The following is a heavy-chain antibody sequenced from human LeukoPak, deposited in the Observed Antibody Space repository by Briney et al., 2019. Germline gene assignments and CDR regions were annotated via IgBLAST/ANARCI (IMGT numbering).Heavy chain of an antibody. J-gene: IGHJ5*02. CDR3: ARDGSGYEYNWFDP. Sequence: SSETLSLTCTVSGGSISSYYWSWIRQPPGKGLEWIGYIYYSGSTNYNPSLKGRVTISVDTSKNQFSLKLSSVTAADTAVYYCARDGSGYEYNWFDPWGQGTLVTVSS. CDR1: GGSISSYY. D-gene: IGHD5-12*01. CDR2: IYYSGST. V-gene: IGHV4-59*01.